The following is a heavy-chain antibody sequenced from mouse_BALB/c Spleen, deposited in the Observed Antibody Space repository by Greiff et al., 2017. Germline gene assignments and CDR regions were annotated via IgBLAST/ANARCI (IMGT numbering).Heavy chain of an antibody. Sequence: EVQLQESGPGLVKPSQSLSLTCTVTGYSITSDYAWNWIRQFPGNKLEWMGYISYSGSTSYNPSLKSRISITRDTSKNQFFLQLNSVTTEDTATYYCARWDYYGGNYFDYWGQGTTLTVSS. CDR3: ARWDYYGGNYFDY. CDR1: GYSITSDYA. V-gene: IGHV3-2*02. J-gene: IGHJ2*01. D-gene: IGHD1-1*01. CDR2: ISYSGST.